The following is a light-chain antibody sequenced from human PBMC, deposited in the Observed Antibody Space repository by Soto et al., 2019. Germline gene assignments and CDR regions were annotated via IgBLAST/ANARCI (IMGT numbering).Light chain of an antibody. CDR1: SSDVGKYDR. CDR3: SSYTSRSRYV. Sequence: SALTQPPSVSGSPGQSVTISCTGTSSDVGKYDRVSWYQQPPGTAPKLIIYEVTNRPSGVPARFSGSKSGNTASLTISGLQAEDEADYYCSSYTSRSRYVFGTGTKVTVL. CDR2: EVT. V-gene: IGLV2-18*02. J-gene: IGLJ1*01.